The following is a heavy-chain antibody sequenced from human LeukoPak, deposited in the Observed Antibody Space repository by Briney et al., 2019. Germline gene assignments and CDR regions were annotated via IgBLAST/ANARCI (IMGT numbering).Heavy chain of an antibody. J-gene: IGHJ4*02. Sequence: PSETLSLTCTVSGVSISSGSYYWSWIRQPAGKGLEWIGRIYTSGSTNYNPSLKSRVTISVDTSKNQFSLKMSSVTAADTAVYYCASGYSGYETGPYWGQGTLVTVSS. V-gene: IGHV4-61*02. CDR3: ASGYSGYETGPY. CDR1: GVSISSGSYY. CDR2: IYTSGST. D-gene: IGHD5-12*01.